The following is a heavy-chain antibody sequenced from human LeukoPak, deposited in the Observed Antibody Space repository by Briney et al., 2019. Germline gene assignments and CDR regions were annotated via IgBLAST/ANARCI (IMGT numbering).Heavy chain of an antibody. CDR3: ARGSGATYSSSWYLDY. Sequence: GGSLRLSCAASGFTFSSYSMNWVRQAPGKGLEWVSSISSSSSYVYYADSVKGRFTISRDNAKNSLYLQMNSLRAEDTAVYYCARGSGATYSSSWYLDYWGQGTLVTVSS. CDR2: ISSSSSYV. CDR1: GFTFSSYS. D-gene: IGHD6-13*01. J-gene: IGHJ4*02. V-gene: IGHV3-21*01.